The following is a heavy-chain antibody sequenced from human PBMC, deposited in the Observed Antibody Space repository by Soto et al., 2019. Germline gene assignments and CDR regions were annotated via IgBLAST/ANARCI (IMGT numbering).Heavy chain of an antibody. CDR3: AKDLAVCSGGSCYSAGYFQH. Sequence: EVQLLESGGGLVQPGGSLRLSCAASGFTFSSYAMSWVRQAPGKGLEWVSAISGSGGSTYYADSVKGRFTISRDNSKNTLYLQMNSLRAEDTAVYYCAKDLAVCSGGSCYSAGYFQHWGQGTLVTVSS. CDR1: GFTFSSYA. V-gene: IGHV3-23*01. CDR2: ISGSGGST. D-gene: IGHD2-15*01. J-gene: IGHJ1*01.